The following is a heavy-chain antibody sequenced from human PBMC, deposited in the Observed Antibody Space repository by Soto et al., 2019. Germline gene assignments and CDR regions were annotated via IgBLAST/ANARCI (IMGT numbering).Heavy chain of an antibody. CDR3: ARDYSSGWYGAFDI. J-gene: IGHJ3*02. CDR2: ISYDGSNK. CDR1: GFTFSSYA. V-gene: IGHV3-30-3*01. Sequence: GGSLRLSCAASGFTFSSYAMHWVRQAPGKGLEWVAVISYDGSNKYYADSVKGRFTISRDNSKNTLYLQMNSLRAEDTAVYYCARDYSSGWYGAFDIWGQGTMATVSS. D-gene: IGHD6-19*01.